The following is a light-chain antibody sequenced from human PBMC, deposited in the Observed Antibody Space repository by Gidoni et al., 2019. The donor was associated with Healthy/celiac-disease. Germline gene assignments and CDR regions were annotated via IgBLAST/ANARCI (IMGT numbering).Light chain of an antibody. CDR1: SIDIGRYNH. Sequence: QSALTQPASVSGSPGQSITFSCTGTSIDIGRYNHFSWYQQHPGKAPILVIYEVTYLPAGLSSRFSGSKSGNSASLTISGLQAADEGDYYCISFTSTFTYVFGTGTRVTVL. CDR3: ISFTSTFTYV. CDR2: EVT. V-gene: IGLV2-14*01. J-gene: IGLJ1*01.